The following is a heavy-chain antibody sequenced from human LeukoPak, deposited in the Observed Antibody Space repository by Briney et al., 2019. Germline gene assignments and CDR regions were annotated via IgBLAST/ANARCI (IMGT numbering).Heavy chain of an antibody. D-gene: IGHD5-18*01. CDR1: GFTFSSYA. CDR2: IKQDGSEK. Sequence: HAGGSLRLSCAASGFTFSSYAMSWVRQAPGKGLEWVANIKQDGSEKYYVDSVKGRFTISRDNAKNSLYLQMNSLRAVDTAVYYCARDPEVDTDYFDYWGQGTLATVSS. V-gene: IGHV3-7*01. CDR3: ARDPEVDTDYFDY. J-gene: IGHJ4*02.